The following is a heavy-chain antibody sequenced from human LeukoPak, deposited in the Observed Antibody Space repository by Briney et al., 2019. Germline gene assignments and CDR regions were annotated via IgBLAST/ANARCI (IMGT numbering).Heavy chain of an antibody. CDR1: GFTFSSYS. J-gene: IGHJ4*02. D-gene: IGHD3-16*01. CDR2: ISSSSSYI. Sequence: GGSLRLSCAASGFTFSSYSMNWVRQAPGKGLEWVSSISSSSSYIYYADSVKGRFTISRDNAKNSLYLQMNSLRAGDTAVYYCASGMITFGGIWGQGTLVTVSS. CDR3: ASGMITFGGI. V-gene: IGHV3-21*01.